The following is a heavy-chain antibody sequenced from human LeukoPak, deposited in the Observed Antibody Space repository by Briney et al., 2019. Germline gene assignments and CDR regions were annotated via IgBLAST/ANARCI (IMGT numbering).Heavy chain of an antibody. CDR1: GGSFSGYY. V-gene: IGHV4-34*01. Sequence: SETLSLTCAVYGGSFSGYYWSWIRQPPGKGLEWIGEINHSGSTNYNPSLKSRVTIPVDTPKNQFSLKLSSVTAADTAVYYCARDRKAYSSGYFNYYYGMDVWGQGTTVTVSS. D-gene: IGHD3-22*01. CDR3: ARDRKAYSSGYFNYYYGMDV. J-gene: IGHJ6*02. CDR2: INHSGST.